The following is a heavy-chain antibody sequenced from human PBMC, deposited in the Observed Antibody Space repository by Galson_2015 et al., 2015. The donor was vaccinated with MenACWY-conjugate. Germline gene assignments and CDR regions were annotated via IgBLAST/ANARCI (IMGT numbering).Heavy chain of an antibody. J-gene: IGHJ4*02. CDR2: IKQDGSEK. V-gene: IGHV3-7*03. CDR3: ARDPAESWVGETGDC. Sequence: SLRLSCAASGFTFSNNWMSWVRQPPGKGLEWVANIKQDGSEKYYVDSVKGRFTISRDKAKNSMYLQMHSLRAEDTAVYYCARDPAESWVGETGDCWGQGTLVTVSS. CDR1: GFTFSNNW. D-gene: IGHD5-24*01.